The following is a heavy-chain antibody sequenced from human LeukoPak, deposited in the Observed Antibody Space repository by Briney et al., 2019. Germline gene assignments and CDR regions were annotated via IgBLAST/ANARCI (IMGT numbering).Heavy chain of an antibody. V-gene: IGHV1-69*05. D-gene: IGHD2/OR15-2a*01. CDR1: GGTFRTHA. Sequence: SVTASCKVLGGTFRTHAISWVRQAPGQGFEWVGGIIPMIGKPHYAQQLQGRITITTDESTSTVHMELSSLRSEDTAVYFCARDGCSTTFCNTNWFDPWGQGTLVTVSS. J-gene: IGHJ5*02. CDR2: IIPMIGKP. CDR3: ARDGCSTTFCNTNWFDP.